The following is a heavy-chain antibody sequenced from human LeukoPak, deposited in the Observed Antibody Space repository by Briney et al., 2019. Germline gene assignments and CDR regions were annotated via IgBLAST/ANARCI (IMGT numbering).Heavy chain of an antibody. CDR2: FDPEDGET. J-gene: IGHJ3*02. CDR1: GYSPTELS. D-gene: IGHD3-10*01. V-gene: IGHV1-24*01. CDR3: ATGSRGDAFDI. Sequence: GASVKVSCKVSGYSPTELSIHWVRQTPGKGLQWMGGFDPEDGETIYAQKFQGRVTMTEDTSTDTAYMELSSLRSEDTAVYYCATGSRGDAFDIWGQGTMVTVSS.